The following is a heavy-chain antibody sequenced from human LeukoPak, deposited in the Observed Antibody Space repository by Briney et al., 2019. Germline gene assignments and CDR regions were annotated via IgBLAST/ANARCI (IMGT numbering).Heavy chain of an antibody. Sequence: GGSLRLSCAASGFTFSSYGMNWVRQAPGKGLEWVSYISSSGSTIYYADSVKGRFTITRDNAKNSLYLQMNSLRAEDTAVYYCARGDWIAAAGRGLNYYYYMDVWGKGTTVTISS. CDR1: GFTFSSYG. V-gene: IGHV3-48*04. CDR3: ARGDWIAAAGRGLNYYYYMDV. J-gene: IGHJ6*03. CDR2: ISSSGSTI. D-gene: IGHD6-13*01.